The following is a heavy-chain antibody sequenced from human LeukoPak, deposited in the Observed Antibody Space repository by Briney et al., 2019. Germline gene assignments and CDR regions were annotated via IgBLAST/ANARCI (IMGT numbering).Heavy chain of an antibody. Sequence: SVKVSCKASGGTFSSYAISWVRQAPGQGLEWMGGIIPIFGTANYAQKFQGRVTITADESTSTAYMELSSLRSEDTAVYYCANTDPGEGYYYFDYWGQGTLVTVSS. CDR2: IIPIFGTA. J-gene: IGHJ4*02. V-gene: IGHV1-69*13. D-gene: IGHD5-18*01. CDR1: GGTFSSYA. CDR3: ANTDPGEGYYYFDY.